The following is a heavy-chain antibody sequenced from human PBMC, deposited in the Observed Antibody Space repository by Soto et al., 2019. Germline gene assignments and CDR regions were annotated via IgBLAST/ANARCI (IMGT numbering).Heavy chain of an antibody. D-gene: IGHD3-10*01. V-gene: IGHV3-53*04. CDR3: ARDGPYYYASRMDV. J-gene: IGHJ6*02. CDR1: GLPVSSNY. Sequence: EVQLVESGGGLVQPGGSLRLSCVASGLPVSSNYMTWVRQAPGKGLEWVSVLHSGGDTYYANSVKGRFTISRHDSTNTLFLQMNSLTAEDTAVDYCARDGPYYYASRMDVWGQGTTVTVSS. CDR2: LHSGGDT.